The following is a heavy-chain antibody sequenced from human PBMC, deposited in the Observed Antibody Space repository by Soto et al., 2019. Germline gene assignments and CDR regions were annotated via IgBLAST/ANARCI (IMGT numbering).Heavy chain of an antibody. J-gene: IGHJ4*02. V-gene: IGHV3-9*01. CDR3: AKDMQSTVTMADY. CDR2: LSWSGGSL. Sequence: EVQLVESGGGLVQPGRSLRLSCAASGFTFDDYAMHWVRQAPGKGLEWVSGLSWSGGSLGYADSVKGRFTISRDNAKNSLYLQMNSLRAEDTALYYCAKDMQSTVTMADYWGQGTLVTVSS. CDR1: GFTFDDYA. D-gene: IGHD4-17*01.